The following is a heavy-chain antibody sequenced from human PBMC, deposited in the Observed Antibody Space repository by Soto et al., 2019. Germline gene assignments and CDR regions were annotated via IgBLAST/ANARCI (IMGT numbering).Heavy chain of an antibody. CDR3: ARGTHYDFWSGYEDYYYGMDV. J-gene: IGHJ6*02. V-gene: IGHV4-34*01. D-gene: IGHD3-3*01. CDR1: GGSFSGYY. Sequence: SETLSLTCAVYGGSFSGYYWSWIRQPPGKGLEWIGEINHSGSTNYNPSLKSRVTISVDTSKNQFSLKLSSVTAADTAVYYCARGTHYDFWSGYEDYYYGMDVWGQGTTVPVSS. CDR2: INHSGST.